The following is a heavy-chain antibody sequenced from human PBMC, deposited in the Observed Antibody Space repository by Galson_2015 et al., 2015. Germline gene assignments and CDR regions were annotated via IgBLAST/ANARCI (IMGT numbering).Heavy chain of an antibody. CDR1: GFTFSSYG. J-gene: IGHJ6*02. V-gene: IGHV3-30*18. CDR2: ISYDGSNK. Sequence: SLRLSCAASGFTFSSYGMHWVRQAPGKGLEWVAVISYDGSNKYYADSVKGRFTISRDNSKNTLYLQMNSLRAEDTAVYYCANARYCSSTSCFPSLVGEGMDVWGQGTTVTVSS. CDR3: ANARYCSSTSCFPSLVGEGMDV. D-gene: IGHD2-2*01.